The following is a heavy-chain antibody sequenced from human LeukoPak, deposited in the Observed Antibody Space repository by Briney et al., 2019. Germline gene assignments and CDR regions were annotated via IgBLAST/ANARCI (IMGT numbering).Heavy chain of an antibody. Sequence: ASVKVSCKASGYTFTGYYMHWVRQAPGQGLEWMGWINPNSGGTNYAQKFQGRVTMTRDTSISTAYMELSRLRSDDTAVYYCARELYYDSSGLNYWGQGTLVTVPS. D-gene: IGHD3-22*01. CDR1: GYTFTGYY. CDR3: ARELYYDSSGLNY. V-gene: IGHV1-2*02. CDR2: INPNSGGT. J-gene: IGHJ4*02.